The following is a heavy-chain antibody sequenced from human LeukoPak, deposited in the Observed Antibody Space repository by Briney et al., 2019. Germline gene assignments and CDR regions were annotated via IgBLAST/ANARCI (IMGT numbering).Heavy chain of an antibody. Sequence: SETLSLTCTVSGGSISSSSYYWGWIRQPPGKGLEWIGSIYYSGTTYYNPSLKSRVTISVDTSKNQFSLKLSSVTAADTAVYYCARPLMSVTTTDDAFDIWGQGTMVTVSS. CDR1: GGSISSSSYY. J-gene: IGHJ3*02. D-gene: IGHD4-17*01. CDR3: ARPLMSVTTTDDAFDI. V-gene: IGHV4-39*07. CDR2: IYYSGTT.